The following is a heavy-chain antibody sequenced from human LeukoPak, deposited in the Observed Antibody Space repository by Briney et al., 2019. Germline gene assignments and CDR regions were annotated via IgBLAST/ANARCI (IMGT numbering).Heavy chain of an antibody. V-gene: IGHV4-4*07. CDR1: GGSISSYY. J-gene: IGHJ4*02. Sequence: SETLSLTCTVSGGSISSYYWSWIRQPAGKGLEWIGRMYTSVSTNYNPSLKGRVTMSVDTSKNHFSLKLSSVTAADTAVYYCARESANRTRSLDYWGQGTLVTVSS. CDR2: MYTSVST. CDR3: ARESANRTRSLDY. D-gene: IGHD2-2*01.